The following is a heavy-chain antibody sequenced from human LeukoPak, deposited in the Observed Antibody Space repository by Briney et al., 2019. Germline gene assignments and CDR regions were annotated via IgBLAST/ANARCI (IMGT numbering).Heavy chain of an antibody. CDR1: GFSFSHSY. CDR2: ISGSGSGGST. D-gene: IGHD3/OR15-3a*01. Sequence: GGSLRLSCAASGFSFSHSYMSWVRQAPGKGLEWVSSISGSGSGGSTYYADSVKGRFTISRDNSKNTLYLQMNSLRAEDTAVYYCAKMIWKLPDYWGQGTLVTVSS. V-gene: IGHV3-23*01. CDR3: AKMIWKLPDY. J-gene: IGHJ4*02.